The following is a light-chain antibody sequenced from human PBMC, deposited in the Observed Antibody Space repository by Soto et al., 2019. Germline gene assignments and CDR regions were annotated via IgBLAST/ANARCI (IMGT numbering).Light chain of an antibody. V-gene: IGKV1-33*01. Sequence: DIQMTQSPSSLSASVGHRVTITCQAGQDISNYLNWYQQKPGKAPHLLIYDASNLETGVPSRFSGSGSGTDFTFTSSSLQPEDIATYYCQQYDTLPLTFGGGTKVGIK. J-gene: IGKJ4*01. CDR2: DAS. CDR1: QDISNY. CDR3: QQYDTLPLT.